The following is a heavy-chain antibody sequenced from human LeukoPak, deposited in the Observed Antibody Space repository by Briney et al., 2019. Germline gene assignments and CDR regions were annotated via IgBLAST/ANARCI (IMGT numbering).Heavy chain of an antibody. V-gene: IGHV3-33*01. Sequence: GGSLRLSCAASGFTFSSYGMHWVRQAPGKGLERVAVIWYDGSNKYYADSVKGRFTISRDNSKNTLYLQMNSLRAEDTAAYYCARDVRRGWELLYYFDCWGQGTLVTVSS. CDR1: GFTFSSYG. J-gene: IGHJ4*02. D-gene: IGHD1-26*01. CDR3: ARDVRRGWELLYYFDC. CDR2: IWYDGSNK.